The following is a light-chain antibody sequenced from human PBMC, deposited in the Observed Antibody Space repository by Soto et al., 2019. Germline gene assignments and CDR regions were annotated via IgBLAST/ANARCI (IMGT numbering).Light chain of an antibody. CDR1: QNINSY. J-gene: IGKJ4*01. Sequence: DIQMTQSPFSLSASVGDGVTITCRASQNINSYLNWYQQKPGKSPRLLIYTASNLQTGVPSGFSGSGSGTDFTLTISSLQTEDFATYYCQQTQSFPLTFGGGTKVDIK. CDR3: QQTQSFPLT. V-gene: IGKV1-39*01. CDR2: TAS.